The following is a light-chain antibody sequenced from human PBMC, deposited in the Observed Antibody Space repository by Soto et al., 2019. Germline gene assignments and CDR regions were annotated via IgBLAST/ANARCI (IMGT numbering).Light chain of an antibody. V-gene: IGKV3-11*01. Sequence: VMTQSPATLFLSPCARPTLSCRASQSVGYHLAWYQQKPGQAPRLLIYDASNRATGIPARFSGSGSGTDFTLAISSLEPEDFAVYYCQQRSNWPPVTFGGGTKVDIK. CDR1: QSVGYH. CDR3: QQRSNWPPVT. J-gene: IGKJ4*01. CDR2: DAS.